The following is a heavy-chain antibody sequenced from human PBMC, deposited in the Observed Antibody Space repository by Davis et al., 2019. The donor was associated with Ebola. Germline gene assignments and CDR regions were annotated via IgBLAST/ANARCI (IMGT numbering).Heavy chain of an antibody. V-gene: IGHV1-69*06. Sequence: SVKVSCKASGYTFTGYYMHWVRQAPGQGLEWMGGIIPIFGTANYAQKFQGRVTITADKSTSTAYMELSSLRSEDTAVYYCARDVRERIAAPRDAFDIWSQGTMVTVSS. CDR1: GYTFTGYY. D-gene: IGHD6-6*01. J-gene: IGHJ3*02. CDR2: IIPIFGTA. CDR3: ARDVRERIAAPRDAFDI.